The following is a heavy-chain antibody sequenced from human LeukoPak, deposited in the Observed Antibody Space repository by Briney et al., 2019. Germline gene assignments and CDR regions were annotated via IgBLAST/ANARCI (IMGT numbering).Heavy chain of an antibody. CDR1: GYTFTGYY. CDR3: ARGTAAAGSGGWFDP. V-gene: IGHV1-2*02. D-gene: IGHD6-13*01. J-gene: IGHJ5*02. CDR2: INPNSGGT. Sequence: ASVKVSCKASGYTFTGYYMHWVRQAPGQGLEWMGWINPNSGGTNYAQKFQGRVTMTRDTSISTAYMELSRLRSDDTAVYYCARGTAAAGSGGWFDPWGQGTLVTVSS.